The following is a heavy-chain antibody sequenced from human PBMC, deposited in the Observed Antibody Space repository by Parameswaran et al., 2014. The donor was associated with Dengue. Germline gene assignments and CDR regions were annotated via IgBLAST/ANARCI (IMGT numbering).Heavy chain of an antibody. V-gene: IGHV3-33*01. CDR3: ARGTRIQPTEVDY. J-gene: IGHJ4*02. Sequence: VRQAPGKGLEWVAVIWYDGSNKYYADSVKGRFTISRDNSKNTLYLQMNSLRAEDTAVYYCARGTRIQPTEVDYWGQGTLVTVSS. CDR2: IWYDGSNK. D-gene: IGHD5-18*01.